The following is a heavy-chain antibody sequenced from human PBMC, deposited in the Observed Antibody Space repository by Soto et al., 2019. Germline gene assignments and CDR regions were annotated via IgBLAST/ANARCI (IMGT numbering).Heavy chain of an antibody. V-gene: IGHV3-7*03. Sequence: GGSMRLPCIPSAFTFISSFMGWVRQAPGKGLEWVANRDQDGSETYYVDSVKGRFTISRDNAKSSLYLQMNSLRAEDTAVYYWARYFRGSGRYFFDHWGQGTLVTVSS. J-gene: IGHJ4*02. CDR2: RDQDGSET. D-gene: IGHD6-19*01. CDR1: AFTFISSF. CDR3: ARYFRGSGRYFFDH.